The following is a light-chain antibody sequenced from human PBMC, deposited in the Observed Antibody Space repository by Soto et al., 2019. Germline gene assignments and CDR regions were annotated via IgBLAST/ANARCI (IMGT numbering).Light chain of an antibody. CDR3: SSYTSDNRDYV. CDR1: SSDVGAYTS. J-gene: IGLJ1*01. Sequence: QSVLTQPASVSGSPGQSMTSSCTGSSSDVGAYTSVSWYQQHPGKAPKLMIYEVSNRPSGVSRRFSGSKSGNTASLTISGLQAEDEAHYYCSSYTSDNRDYVFGTGTKVTVL. CDR2: EVS. V-gene: IGLV2-14*01.